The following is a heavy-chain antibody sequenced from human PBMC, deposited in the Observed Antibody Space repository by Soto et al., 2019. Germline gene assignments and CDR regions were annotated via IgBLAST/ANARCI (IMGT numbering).Heavy chain of an antibody. CDR2: ISGSGHNT. J-gene: IGHJ6*01. CDR3: ARPAVLFSRLASWSPGLGFMDV. D-gene: IGHD2-2*01. V-gene: IGHV3-23*01. CDR1: GFSFIDFA. Sequence: GGSLRLSCAASGFSFIDFAMSWVRQAPGKGLEWVSAISGSGHNTYYTASLKGRFTISRDNAKASLYLQMNILSSETTAFYSCARPAVLFSRLASWSPGLGFMDV.